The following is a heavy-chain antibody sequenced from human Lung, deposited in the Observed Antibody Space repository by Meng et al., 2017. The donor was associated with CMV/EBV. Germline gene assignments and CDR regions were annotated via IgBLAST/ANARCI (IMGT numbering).Heavy chain of an antibody. D-gene: IGHD2-2*01. J-gene: IGHJ6*02. CDR1: GGTFSPA. V-gene: IGHV1-69*05. CDR2: FIPIFGKA. Sequence: SVKVSCKTSGGTFSPAISWVRQAPGQGLEWMGGFIPIFGKANYAQNFQGRVTISTDVSTSTTYMELSSLRSEDTAVYYCAALHCSRTSCYVPSSVVVWGQGTXVTVSS. CDR3: AALHCSRTSCYVPSSVVV.